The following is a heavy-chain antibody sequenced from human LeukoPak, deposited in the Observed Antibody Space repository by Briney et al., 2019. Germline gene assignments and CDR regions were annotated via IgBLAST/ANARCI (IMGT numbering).Heavy chain of an antibody. CDR2: INPNSGGT. J-gene: IGHJ4*02. CDR1: VYTFTGYY. V-gene: IGHV1-2*04. Sequence: ASVKVSCKASVYTFTGYYMHWVRQTPGQGLEWRGWINPNSGGTNYAQKFQGWVTKTRDTSISTAYMELSRLRSDDTAAYYCAREEGLLLDYWGQGTLVTVPS. D-gene: IGHD2-21*02. CDR3: AREEGLLLDY.